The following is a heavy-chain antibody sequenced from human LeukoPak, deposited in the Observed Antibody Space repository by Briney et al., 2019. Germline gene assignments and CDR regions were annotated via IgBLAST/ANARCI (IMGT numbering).Heavy chain of an antibody. D-gene: IGHD3-10*01. V-gene: IGHV4-4*02. CDR2: IYHSGST. J-gene: IGHJ4*02. CDR1: GGSISSSNW. CDR3: ARAPPRGSYYRGYFDY. Sequence: SGTLSLTCAVSGGSISSSNWWSWVRQPPGKGLEWIGEIYHSGSTTYNPSLKSRVTISVDTSKNQFSLNLSSVTAADTAVYYCARAPPRGSYYRGYFDYWGQGTLVTVSS.